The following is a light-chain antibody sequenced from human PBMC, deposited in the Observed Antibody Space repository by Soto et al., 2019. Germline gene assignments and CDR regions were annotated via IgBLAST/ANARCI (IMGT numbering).Light chain of an antibody. V-gene: IGLV2-14*01. J-gene: IGLJ1*01. CDR1: SSDVGGYNY. Sequence: QSALTQPASVSGSPGQSITISCTGSSSDVGGYNYVSWFQQHPGKAPKLMIYDVSNRPSGVSDRFSGSKSGNTASLSIFGLQAEDEADYYCCSYTSSTTFVFGTGTKVTVL. CDR3: CSYTSSTTFV. CDR2: DVS.